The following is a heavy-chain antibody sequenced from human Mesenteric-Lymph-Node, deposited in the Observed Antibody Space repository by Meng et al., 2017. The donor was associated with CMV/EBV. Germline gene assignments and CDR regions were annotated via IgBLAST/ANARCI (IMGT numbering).Heavy chain of an antibody. CDR1: GFSFTTYW. Sequence: GGSLRLSCQGSGFSFTTYWIGWVRPMPGKGLEWMGIIYPGDSDTRYSPSFEGQVTISADKSTSTAYLQWSSLKASDTAMYYCARRTIWFGEHVFDIWGQGTMVTVSS. CDR2: IYPGDSDT. V-gene: IGHV5-51*01. CDR3: ARRTIWFGEHVFDI. D-gene: IGHD3-10*01. J-gene: IGHJ3*02.